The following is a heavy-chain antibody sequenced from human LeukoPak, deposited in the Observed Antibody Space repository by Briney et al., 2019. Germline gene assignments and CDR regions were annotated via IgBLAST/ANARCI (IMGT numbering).Heavy chain of an antibody. V-gene: IGHV3-43*02. Sequence: GGSLRLSCAASGFTFDDYAMHWVRHAPGKGLEWVSLISGDGGSTYYADSVKGRFTISRDNSKNSLYLQMNSLRTEDTALYYCAKDRIVGATTGWFDPGGQGTLVTVSS. J-gene: IGHJ5*02. D-gene: IGHD1-26*01. CDR1: GFTFDDYA. CDR2: ISGDGGST. CDR3: AKDRIVGATTGWFDP.